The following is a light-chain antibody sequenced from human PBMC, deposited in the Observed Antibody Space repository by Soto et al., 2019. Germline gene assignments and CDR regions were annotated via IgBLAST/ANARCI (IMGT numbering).Light chain of an antibody. CDR2: EVT. V-gene: IGLV2-14*03. J-gene: IGLJ2*01. CDR1: SSDVGGSSY. CDR3: SSYATTSTLVI. Sequence: QSALTQSASVSGSPGQSITISCTGSSSDVGGSSYVSWYQQHPGKAPKLMIYEVTDRPSGVSNRFSGSKSGNTASLTISGLQAEDEATYFCSSYATTSTLVIFGGGTKLTVL.